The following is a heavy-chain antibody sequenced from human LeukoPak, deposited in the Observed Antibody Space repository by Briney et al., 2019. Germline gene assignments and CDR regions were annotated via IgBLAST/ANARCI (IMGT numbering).Heavy chain of an antibody. V-gene: IGHV3-23*01. CDR1: GFTFSSYG. CDR3: AKGSYYYGSGSYQDYYYYYMDV. J-gene: IGHJ6*03. D-gene: IGHD3-10*01. CDR2: ISGSGGST. Sequence: GGTLRLSCAASGFTFSSYGMSWVRQAPGKGLEWVSAISGSGGSTYYADSVKGRFTISRDNSKNTLYLQMNSLRAEDTAVYYCAKGSYYYGSGSYQDYYYYYMDVWGKGTTVTISS.